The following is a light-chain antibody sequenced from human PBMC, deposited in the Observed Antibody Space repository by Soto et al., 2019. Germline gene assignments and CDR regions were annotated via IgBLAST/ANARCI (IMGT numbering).Light chain of an antibody. CDR2: KAS. CDR3: QQYNSYLTWT. J-gene: IGKJ1*01. CDR1: QSISSW. Sequence: DIQMTQSPSTLSASVGDRVTITCRASQSISSWLAWYQQKPGKAPKLLIYKASSLESGVPSRFSGSGSGIAFTLTISSLQPYDFATYYCQQYNSYLTWTFGQGTKVEIK. V-gene: IGKV1-5*03.